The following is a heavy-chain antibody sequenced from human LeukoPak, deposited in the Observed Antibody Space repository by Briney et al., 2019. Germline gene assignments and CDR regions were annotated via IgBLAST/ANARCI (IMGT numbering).Heavy chain of an antibody. CDR2: IYSGGST. CDR1: GFTVSSNY. Sequence: GGSLRLSCAASGFTVSSNYMSWVRQAPGKGLEWVSVIYSGGSTYYADSVKGRFTISRDNSKNTLYLQMNSLRAEDTAVYYYARERTAAGTRAFDIWGQGTMVTVSS. CDR3: ARERTAAGTRAFDI. V-gene: IGHV3-66*01. D-gene: IGHD6-13*01. J-gene: IGHJ3*02.